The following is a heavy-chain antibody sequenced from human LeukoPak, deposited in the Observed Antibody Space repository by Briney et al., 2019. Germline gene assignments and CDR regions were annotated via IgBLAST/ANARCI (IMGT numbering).Heavy chain of an antibody. CDR3: ATAVKGWFDP. D-gene: IGHD6-19*01. V-gene: IGHV4-59*01. J-gene: IGHJ5*02. CDR2: IYYSGST. Sequence: PSETLSLTCTASGGSISSYYWSWIRQPPGKGLEWIGYIYYSGSTNYNPSLKSRDTISVDTSKNQFSLKLSSVTAADTAVYYCATAVKGWFDPWGQGTLVTVSS. CDR1: GGSISSYY.